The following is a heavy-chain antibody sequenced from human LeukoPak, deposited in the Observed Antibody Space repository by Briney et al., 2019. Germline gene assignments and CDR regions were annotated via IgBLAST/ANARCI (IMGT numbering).Heavy chain of an antibody. Sequence: GASVKVSCKASGYTFTGYYMHWVRQAPGQGLEWMGRINPNSGGTNYAQKFQGRVTMTRDTSISTAYMELSRLRSNDTAVYYCARSYYDILTGYYNVCCWGQGTLVTVSS. D-gene: IGHD3-9*01. V-gene: IGHV1-2*06. CDR3: ARSYYDILTGYYNVCC. J-gene: IGHJ4*02. CDR2: INPNSGGT. CDR1: GYTFTGYY.